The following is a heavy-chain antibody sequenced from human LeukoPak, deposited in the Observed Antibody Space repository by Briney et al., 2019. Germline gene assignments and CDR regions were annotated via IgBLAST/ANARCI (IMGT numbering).Heavy chain of an antibody. V-gene: IGHV3-23*01. J-gene: IGHJ4*02. D-gene: IGHD2-8*01. CDR3: ARASLMANGFDY. CDR2: ISGSGGST. CDR1: GFTFSSYA. Sequence: GGSLRLSCAASGFTFSSYAMSWVRQAPGKGLEWVSAISGSGGSTYYADSVKGRFTISRDNSKNTLYLQMNSLRAEDTAVYYCARASLMANGFDYWGQGTLVTVSS.